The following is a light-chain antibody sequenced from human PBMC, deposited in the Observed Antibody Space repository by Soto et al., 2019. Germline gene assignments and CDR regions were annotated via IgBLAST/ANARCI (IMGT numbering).Light chain of an antibody. CDR1: QSNSSW. J-gene: IGKJ2*01. CDR3: QQYNSYSYT. V-gene: IGKV1-5*03. CDR2: KAS. Sequence: DIQMTQSPSTLSASVGDRVTITCRASQSNSSWLAWYQQKPGKAPKLLIYKASSLESGVPSRFSGSGSETEVTLTISSLQPDDFATYYCQQYNSYSYTFGQGTKLEIK.